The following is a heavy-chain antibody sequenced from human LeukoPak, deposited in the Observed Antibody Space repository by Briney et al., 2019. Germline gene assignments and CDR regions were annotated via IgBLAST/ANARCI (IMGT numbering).Heavy chain of an antibody. Sequence: PGGSLRLSCVASGFTFSSYWMHWVRQDPRKGLVWVSRISTDGRSTNYADFVKGRFTISRDNAKNTLYLQMNSLRAEDTAVYYCANGYCSGGTCRDAFDIWGQGTMVTVSS. CDR2: ISTDGRST. J-gene: IGHJ3*02. V-gene: IGHV3-74*01. D-gene: IGHD2-15*01. CDR1: GFTFSSYW. CDR3: ANGYCSGGTCRDAFDI.